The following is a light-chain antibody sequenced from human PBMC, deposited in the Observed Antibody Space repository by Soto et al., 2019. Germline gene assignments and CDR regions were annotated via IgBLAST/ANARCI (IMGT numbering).Light chain of an antibody. Sequence: QSALTQPPSVSAAPGQTVTISCSGSCSNIGKNYVSWYRQFPGTAPQLLIYENNKRPSGIPDRISGSKSGTSATLGIAGLQTGDEADYYCEAWDSNLSVGIFGGGTKLTVL. CDR3: EAWDSNLSVGI. CDR2: ENN. V-gene: IGLV1-51*01. CDR1: CSNIGKNY. J-gene: IGLJ2*01.